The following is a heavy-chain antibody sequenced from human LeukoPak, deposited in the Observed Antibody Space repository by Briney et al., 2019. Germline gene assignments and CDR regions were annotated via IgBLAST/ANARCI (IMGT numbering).Heavy chain of an antibody. Sequence: ASQTLSLTCTVSGGSISSGSYYWSWIRQPAGKGLEWIGRIYTSGSTNYNPSLKSRVTISVDTSKNQFSLKLSSVTAADTAVYYCARGGYNWNDGGENGMDVGGKGPTVTVSS. J-gene: IGHJ6*04. CDR1: GGSISSGSYY. CDR2: IYTSGST. D-gene: IGHD1-20*01. CDR3: ARGGYNWNDGGENGMDV. V-gene: IGHV4-61*02.